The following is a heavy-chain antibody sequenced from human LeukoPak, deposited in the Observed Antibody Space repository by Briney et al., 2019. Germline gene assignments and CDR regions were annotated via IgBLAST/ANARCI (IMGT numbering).Heavy chain of an antibody. D-gene: IGHD3-22*01. CDR1: GFTFSSYS. V-gene: IGHV3-48*04. CDR3: ARDRKRPYYYDSSAQRNGAFDI. J-gene: IGHJ3*02. Sequence: GGSLRLSCAASGFTFSSYSMNWVRQAPGKGLEWVSYISSSSSTIYYADSVKGRFTISRDNAKNSLYLQMNSLRAEDTAVYYCARDRKRPYYYDSSAQRNGAFDIWGQGTMVTVSS. CDR2: ISSSSSTI.